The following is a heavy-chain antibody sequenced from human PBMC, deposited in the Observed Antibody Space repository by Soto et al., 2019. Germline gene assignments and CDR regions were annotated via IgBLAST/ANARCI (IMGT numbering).Heavy chain of an antibody. CDR3: ARSGDGYSFYFYYGMDG. CDR1: GFTFTSYD. J-gene: IGHJ6*02. D-gene: IGHD4-4*01. Sequence: GGSLRLSCAASGFTFTSYDMHWVRQAPGKGLEWMALILHDGSAEYYADSVKGRFTISRDNSRSTLYLQMNSLRAEDTAVYYCARSGDGYSFYFYYGMDGWGQGTTVTVSS. V-gene: IGHV3-30*03. CDR2: ILHDGSAE.